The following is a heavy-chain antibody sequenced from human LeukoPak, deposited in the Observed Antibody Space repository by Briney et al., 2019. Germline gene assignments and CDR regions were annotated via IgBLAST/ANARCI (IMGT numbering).Heavy chain of an antibody. J-gene: IGHJ3*02. D-gene: IGHD3-10*01. CDR3: ARHYPYYYGVPGAFDI. V-gene: IGHV4-34*01. CDR1: GGSFSGYY. Sequence: PSETLSLTCAVYGGSFSGYYWSWIRQPPGKGLEWIGEINHSGSTNYNPSLKSRVTISVDTSKNQFSLKLSSVTAADTAVYYCARHYPYYYGVPGAFDIWGQGTMVTVSS. CDR2: INHSGST.